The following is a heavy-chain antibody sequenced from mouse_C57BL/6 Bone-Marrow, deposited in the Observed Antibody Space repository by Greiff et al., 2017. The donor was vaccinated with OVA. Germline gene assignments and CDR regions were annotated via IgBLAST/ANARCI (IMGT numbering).Heavy chain of an antibody. V-gene: IGHV1-81*01. Sequence: QVQLQQSGAELARPGASVKLSCKASGYTFTSYGISWVKQRTGQGLEWIGEIYPRSGNTYYNEKFKGKATLTADKSSSTAYMELRSLTSEDSAVYFCARDPFTTVVAPYFDYWGQGTTLTVSS. D-gene: IGHD1-1*01. CDR2: IYPRSGNT. CDR3: ARDPFTTVVAPYFDY. J-gene: IGHJ2*01. CDR1: GYTFTSYG.